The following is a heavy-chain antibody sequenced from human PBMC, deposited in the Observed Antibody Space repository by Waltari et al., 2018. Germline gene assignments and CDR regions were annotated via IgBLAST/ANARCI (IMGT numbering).Heavy chain of an antibody. CDR2: IYPAGST. J-gene: IGHJ4*02. D-gene: IGHD5-18*01. Sequence: DVQLVESGGGLVHPGGSLRLSCPASGFPFPTTHLSWVRQAPGKGLEWVSIIYPAGSTYNADSVVGRFTISRDISQNTLHLQMNNLRPEDTAIYYCARARDEDTAMVFFDHWGQGTLVSVSS. CDR1: GFPFPTTH. V-gene: IGHV3-66*02. CDR3: ARARDEDTAMVFFDH.